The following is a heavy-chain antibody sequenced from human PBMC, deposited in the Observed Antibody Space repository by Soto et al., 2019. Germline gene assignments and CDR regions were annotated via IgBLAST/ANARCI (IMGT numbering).Heavy chain of an antibody. CDR2: ISYDGSNR. Sequence: GGSLRLSCAASGFTFSSYGMHWVRQAPGKGLEWVAVISYDGSNRYYADSVKGRFTISRDNSKNTLYLQMNSLRAEDTAVYYCAKGGTGYSSGSRYYYYYYGMDVWGQGTTVTVSS. V-gene: IGHV3-30*18. D-gene: IGHD6-19*01. CDR1: GFTFSSYG. CDR3: AKGGTGYSSGSRYYYYYYGMDV. J-gene: IGHJ6*02.